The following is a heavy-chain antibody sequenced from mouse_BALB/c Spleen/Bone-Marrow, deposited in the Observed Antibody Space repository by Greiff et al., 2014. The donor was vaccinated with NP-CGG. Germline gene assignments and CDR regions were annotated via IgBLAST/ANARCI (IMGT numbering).Heavy chain of an antibody. D-gene: IGHD2-3*01. CDR1: GYTFTSYW. CDR2: IDPSDSET. Sequence: VQLVESGAELVKPGAPVKLSCKASGYTFTSYWMNWVKQRPGRGLEWIGRIDPSDSETHYNQKFKGKATLTVDKSSSTAYIQLSSLTSEDSAVYYCARALGDGYYYAMDYWGQGTSVTVSS. CDR3: ARALGDGYYYAMDY. V-gene: IGHV1-69*02. J-gene: IGHJ4*01.